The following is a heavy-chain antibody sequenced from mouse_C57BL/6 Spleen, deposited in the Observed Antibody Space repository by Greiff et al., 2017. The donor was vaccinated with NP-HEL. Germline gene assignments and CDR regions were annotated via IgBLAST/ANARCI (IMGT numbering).Heavy chain of an antibody. D-gene: IGHD2-1*01. CDR3: ARDGNSLFDY. Sequence: VQLQQSGPELVKPGASVKISCKASGYAFSSSWMNWVKQRPGKGLEWIGRIYPGDGDTNYNGKFKGKATLTADKSSSTAYMQLSSLTSEDSAVYFCARDGNSLFDYWGQGTTLTVSS. J-gene: IGHJ2*01. V-gene: IGHV1-82*01. CDR1: GYAFSSSW. CDR2: IYPGDGDT.